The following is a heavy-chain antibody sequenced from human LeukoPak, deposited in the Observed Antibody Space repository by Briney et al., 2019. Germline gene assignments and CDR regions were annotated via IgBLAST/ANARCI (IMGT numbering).Heavy chain of an antibody. D-gene: IGHD1-26*01. J-gene: IGHJ4*02. CDR2: IIPIFGTA. CDR3: ARVTVGASWFDY. V-gene: IGHV1-69*13. CDR1: GGTFSSYA. Sequence: ASVKVSCKASGGTFSSYAISWVRQAPGQGLEWMGGIIPIFGTANYAQKFQGRVTITADESTSTAYMELSSLRSEDTAVYYCARVTVGASWFDYWGQGTLVTVSS.